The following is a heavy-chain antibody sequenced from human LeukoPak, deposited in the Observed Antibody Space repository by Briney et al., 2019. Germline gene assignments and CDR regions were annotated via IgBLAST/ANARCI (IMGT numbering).Heavy chain of an antibody. CDR2: LWFDGSNK. J-gene: IGHJ5*02. D-gene: IGHD3-3*01. V-gene: IGHV3-33*01. Sequence: GRSLRLSCAASGFIFNNYAMHWVRKAPGKGLEWVAILWFDGSNKYYADSVKGRFTISRDNSMNTLYLQMNSLRAEDTAVYFCAIGTYFDLWSGYSNWLDPWGQGTLVTVSS. CDR3: AIGTYFDLWSGYSNWLDP. CDR1: GFIFNNYA.